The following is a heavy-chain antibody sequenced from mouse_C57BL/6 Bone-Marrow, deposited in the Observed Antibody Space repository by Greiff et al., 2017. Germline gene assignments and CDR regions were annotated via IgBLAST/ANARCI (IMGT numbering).Heavy chain of an antibody. CDR1: GYTFTSYG. V-gene: IGHV1-81*01. CDR3: ARWHYGSSDRWYFDV. D-gene: IGHD1-1*01. Sequence: VQLQESGAELARPGASVKLSCKASGYTFTSYGISWVKQRTGQGLEWIGEIYPRSGNTYYNEEFKGKATLTADKSSSTAYMELRSLTSEDSAVYFSARWHYGSSDRWYFDVWGTGTTVTVSS. CDR2: IYPRSGNT. J-gene: IGHJ1*03.